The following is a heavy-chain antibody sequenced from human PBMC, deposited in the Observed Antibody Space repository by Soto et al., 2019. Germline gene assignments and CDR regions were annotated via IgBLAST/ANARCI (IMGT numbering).Heavy chain of an antibody. CDR3: ARTNSGYDLYGMDV. CDR2: IYYSGST. J-gene: IGHJ6*02. V-gene: IGHV4-39*01. D-gene: IGHD5-12*01. Sequence: QLQLQESGPGLVKPSETLSLTCTVSGGSISSSSYYWGWIRQPPGKGLEWIGSIYYSGSTYYNPSLKSRVTISVDTSKNQFSLKLSSVTAADTAVYYCARTNSGYDLYGMDVWGQGTTVTVSS. CDR1: GGSISSSSYY.